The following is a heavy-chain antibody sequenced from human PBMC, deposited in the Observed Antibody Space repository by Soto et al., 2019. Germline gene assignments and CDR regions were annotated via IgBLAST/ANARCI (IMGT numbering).Heavy chain of an antibody. CDR3: ARSIDS. CDR1: GGSISSGGYY. Sequence: QVQLQESGPGLVKPSQTLSLTCTVSGGSISSGGYYWNWIRQHPGKGLEWIGYIYYSGSTSYNPSLESRVTIPVDSSKNPFSLKLSSVTSADAAVYYCARSIDSWGQGTLVTVSS. J-gene: IGHJ5*01. CDR2: IYYSGST. V-gene: IGHV4-31*03.